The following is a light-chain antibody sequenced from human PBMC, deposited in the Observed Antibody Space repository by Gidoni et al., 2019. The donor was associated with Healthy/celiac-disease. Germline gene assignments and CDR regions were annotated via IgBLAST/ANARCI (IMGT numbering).Light chain of an antibody. CDR1: SSDVGGYNY. Sequence: GGSSDVGGYNYVSWYQQHPGKAPKLMIYDVSKRPSGVPDRFSGSKSGNTASLTISGLQAEDEADYYCCSYAGSYTSNVVFGGGTKLTVL. CDR3: CSYAGSYTSNVV. J-gene: IGLJ2*01. V-gene: IGLV2-11*01. CDR2: DVS.